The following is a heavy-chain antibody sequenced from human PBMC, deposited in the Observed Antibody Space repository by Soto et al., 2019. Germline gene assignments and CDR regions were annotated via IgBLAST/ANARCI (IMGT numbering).Heavy chain of an antibody. Sequence: QDQLVQSGVEVKKLGASVKVSCRASAYSFTNYGITWVRQAPGQGFECMGWISAYNGNTNYAQKFQGRVTMTPDASTSTAYLELRSLRSADTAVYYCARDRGVAPPVAGNTHYYYYMDVWGNGTTVTVSS. CDR2: ISAYNGNT. J-gene: IGHJ6*03. CDR3: ARDRGVAPPVAGNTHYYYYMDV. D-gene: IGHD6-19*01. CDR1: AYSFTNYG. V-gene: IGHV1-18*01.